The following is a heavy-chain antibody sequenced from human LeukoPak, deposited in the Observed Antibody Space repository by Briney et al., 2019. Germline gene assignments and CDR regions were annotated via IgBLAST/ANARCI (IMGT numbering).Heavy chain of an antibody. CDR2: INHSGST. J-gene: IGHJ4*02. Sequence: SETLSLTCAVYGGSFSGYYWSWIRQPPGKGLEWIGDINHSGSTNYNPSLKSRVTISVDTSKNQFSLKLSSVTAADTAVYYCARGDSSSWYVATYWGQGTLVTVSS. CDR1: GGSFSGYY. CDR3: ARGDSSSWYVATY. D-gene: IGHD6-13*01. V-gene: IGHV4-34*01.